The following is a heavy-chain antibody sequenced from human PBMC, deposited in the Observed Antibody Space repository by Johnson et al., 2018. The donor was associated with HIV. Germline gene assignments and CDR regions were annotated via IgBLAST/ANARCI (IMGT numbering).Heavy chain of an antibody. J-gene: IGHJ3*02. CDR1: GFSFSNYA. CDR2: ISYDGGTT. CDR3: AGLAVRGSAGAFDI. V-gene: IGHV3-30-3*01. D-gene: IGHD3-10*01. Sequence: QVQLVESGGGVVQPERSLRLSCAASGFSFSNYAIHWVRQAPGKGLECAAAISYDGGTTYSSDSVKGRFTISRDNSKHTLYVHLNSLRAEDTALYYCAGLAVRGSAGAFDIWGQGTLVTVSS.